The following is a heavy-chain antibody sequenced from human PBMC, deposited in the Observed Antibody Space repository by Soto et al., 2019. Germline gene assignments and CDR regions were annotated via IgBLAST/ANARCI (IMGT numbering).Heavy chain of an antibody. CDR2: ISAYNGNT. CDR1: GYTFTSYG. D-gene: IGHD3-3*01. V-gene: IGHV1-18*01. J-gene: IGHJ6*02. CDR3: ARDFSRSVRFLEWLPPSGGMDV. Sequence: GASVKVSCKASGYTFTSYGISWVRQAPGQGLEWMGWISAYNGNTNYAQKLQGRVTMTTDTSTSIAYMELRSLRSDDTAVYYCARDFSRSVRFLEWLPPSGGMDVWGQGTTVTVSS.